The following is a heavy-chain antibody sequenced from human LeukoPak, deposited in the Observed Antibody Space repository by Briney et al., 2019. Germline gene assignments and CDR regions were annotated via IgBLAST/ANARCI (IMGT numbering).Heavy chain of an antibody. CDR1: GYTFTAYY. J-gene: IGHJ3*02. CDR3: AIAGGGSDAFDI. CDR2: INPNSGGT. V-gene: IGHV1-2*05. D-gene: IGHD2-15*01. Sequence: ASVKVSCKAFGYTFTAYYIHWVRQAPGQGLEWMGRINPNSGGTSYAQKFQGRVTMTRDTSISTAYMELSRLRSDDTVVYYCAIAGGGSDAFDIWGQGTMLTVSS.